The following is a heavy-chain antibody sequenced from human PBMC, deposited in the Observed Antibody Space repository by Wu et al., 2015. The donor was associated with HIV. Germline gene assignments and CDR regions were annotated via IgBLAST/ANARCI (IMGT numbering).Heavy chain of an antibody. V-gene: IGHV1-69*15. Sequence: QVQLVQFGAEVKEPGSSVKVTCKASGDGFTSYAVSWVRQAPGQGLEWMGRIIPIFGTANYAQKFQGRVTITADESTSTAYMELSSLRSEDTAVYYCARGYSSGWYRDDYYYGMDVWGQGTTVTVSS. CDR2: IIPIFGTA. J-gene: IGHJ6*02. CDR1: GDGFTSYA. CDR3: ARGYSSGWYRDDYYYGMDV. D-gene: IGHD6-19*01.